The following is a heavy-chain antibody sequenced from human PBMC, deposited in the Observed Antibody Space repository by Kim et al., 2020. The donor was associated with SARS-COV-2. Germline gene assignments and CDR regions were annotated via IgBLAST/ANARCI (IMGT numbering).Heavy chain of an antibody. CDR3: TTDSKDDYYDSSGYFRWFDR. V-gene: IGHV3-15*01. CDR2: IKSKTDGGTT. D-gene: IGHD3-22*01. J-gene: IGHJ5*02. CDR1: GFTFSNAW. Sequence: GGSLRLSCAASGFTFSNAWMSWVRQAPGKGLEWVGRIKSKTDGGTTDYAAPVKGRFTISRDDSKNTLYLQMNSLKTEDTAVYYCTTDSKDDYYDSSGYFRWFDRWGQRSLVTVSS.